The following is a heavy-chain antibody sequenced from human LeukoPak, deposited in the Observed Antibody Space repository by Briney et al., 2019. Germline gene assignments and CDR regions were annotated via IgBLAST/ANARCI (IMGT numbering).Heavy chain of an antibody. V-gene: IGHV3-11*01. CDR2: ISLRGSTI. Sequence: GRSLRLSCAASGFTFSDYYMGWVRQAPGKGLECVSYISLRGSTIYYADSVKGRFTISRDDAKNSLYLQMNSLRAEDTAVYYCAKDIVAAGLFFDYWGQGTLVTVSS. CDR3: AKDIVAAGLFFDY. J-gene: IGHJ4*02. CDR1: GFTFSDYY. D-gene: IGHD6-13*01.